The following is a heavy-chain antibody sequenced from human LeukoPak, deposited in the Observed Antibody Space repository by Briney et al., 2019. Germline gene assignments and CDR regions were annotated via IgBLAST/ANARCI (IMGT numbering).Heavy chain of an antibody. CDR3: ARRYCSGTNCYFFDY. V-gene: IGHV4-39*01. J-gene: IGHJ4*02. D-gene: IGHD2-15*01. CDR1: GGSISSGSHN. CDR2: IHYLGST. Sequence: SETLSLTCTVSGGSISSGSHNWVWIRQPPGKGLEWIGSIHYLGSTYYNPSLKTRVTISVDTSKNQFSLRLSSVTAADRSVYYCARRYCSGTNCYFFDYWGQGTLVIVSS.